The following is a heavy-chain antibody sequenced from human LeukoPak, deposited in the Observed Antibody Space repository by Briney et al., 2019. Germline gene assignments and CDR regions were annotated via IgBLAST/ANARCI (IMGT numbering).Heavy chain of an antibody. D-gene: IGHD6-13*01. J-gene: IGHJ4*02. CDR2: IWYDGSNK. V-gene: IGHV3-33*01. CDR1: GFTFRSYG. Sequence: PGRSLRLSCAASGFTFRSYGMHWVRQAPGKGLEWVAVIWYDGSNKYYADSVKGRFTIPRDNSKNTLYLQMNSLRAEDTAVYYCARDAVYSSSWQYYWGQGTLVTVSS. CDR3: ARDAVYSSSWQYY.